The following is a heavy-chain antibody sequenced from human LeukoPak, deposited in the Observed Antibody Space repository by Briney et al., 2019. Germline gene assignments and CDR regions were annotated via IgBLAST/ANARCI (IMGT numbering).Heavy chain of an antibody. CDR2: IYYSGST. CDR3: ARVATGYCSGGSCYPNWFDP. D-gene: IGHD2-15*01. J-gene: IGHJ5*02. Sequence: SETLSLTCTVSGGSISSYYWSWIRQPPGKGLEWIGYIYYSGSTNYNPSLKSRVTISVDTSKNQFSLKLSSVTAADTAAYYCARVATGYCSGGSCYPNWFDPWGQGTLVTVSS. CDR1: GGSISSYY. V-gene: IGHV4-59*01.